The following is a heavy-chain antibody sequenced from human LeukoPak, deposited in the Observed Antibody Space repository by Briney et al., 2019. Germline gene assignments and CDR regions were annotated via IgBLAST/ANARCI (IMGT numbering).Heavy chain of an antibody. V-gene: IGHV4-59*02. CDR1: GASVRRSH. D-gene: IGHD2/OR15-2a*01. Sequence: PSETLSLTCVVSGASVRRSHWKWIWQLPGKGLEWIGCLSYTGKTDYNPSLTSRVTISLDTSKNQVSLKLRSVTAADTAVYYCSEGYFEPFDHWGQGTLVTVSS. CDR3: SEGYFEPFDH. J-gene: IGHJ4*02. CDR2: LSYTGKT.